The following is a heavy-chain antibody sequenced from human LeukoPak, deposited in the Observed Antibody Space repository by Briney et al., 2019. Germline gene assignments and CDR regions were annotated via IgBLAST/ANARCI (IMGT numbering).Heavy chain of an antibody. D-gene: IGHD2-2*01. CDR2: ISGSGGST. Sequence: GGSLRLSCAASGFTFSSDSMTWVRQAPGKGLEWVSTISGSGGSTFYADSVKGRFTISRDNSKNTLYLHMNSLSAEDTAIYYYAKDSFSTRWGQGTLVTVSS. CDR1: GFTFSSDS. V-gene: IGHV3-23*01. J-gene: IGHJ4*02. CDR3: AKDSFSTR.